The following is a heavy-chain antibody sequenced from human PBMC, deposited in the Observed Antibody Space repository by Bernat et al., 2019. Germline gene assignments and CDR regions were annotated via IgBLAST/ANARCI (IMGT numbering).Heavy chain of an antibody. V-gene: IGHV3-30*01. CDR1: GFTFSSYA. Sequence: QVQLVESGGGVVQPGRSLRLSCAASGFTFSSYAMHWVRQAPGKGLEWVAVISYDGSNKYYADPVKGRFTISRDNSKNTLYLQMNSLRAEDTAVYYCACGSSGWYKPLDYWGQGTLVTVSS. J-gene: IGHJ4*02. D-gene: IGHD6-19*01. CDR3: ACGSSGWYKPLDY. CDR2: ISYDGSNK.